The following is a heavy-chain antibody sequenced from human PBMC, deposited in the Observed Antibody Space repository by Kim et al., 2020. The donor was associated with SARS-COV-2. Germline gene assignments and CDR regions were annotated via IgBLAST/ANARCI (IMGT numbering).Heavy chain of an antibody. Sequence: GGSLRLSCVASGFNFAEHAMHWVRQAPGRGLEYVSGLVWNSGTKFYADSVKGRFTVSRDDAKSSLFLDMSGLTPADTARYYCTRYNVSLFGLDLWGQGTMVIVSS. V-gene: IGHV3-9*01. CDR3: TRYNVSLFGLDL. J-gene: IGHJ3*01. D-gene: IGHD1-20*01. CDR1: GFNFAEHA. CDR2: LVWNSGTK.